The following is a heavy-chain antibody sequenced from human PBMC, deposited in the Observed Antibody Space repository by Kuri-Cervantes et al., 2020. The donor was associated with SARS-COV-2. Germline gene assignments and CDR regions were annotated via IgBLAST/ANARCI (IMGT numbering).Heavy chain of an antibody. D-gene: IGHD2-15*01. V-gene: IGHV3-15*01. CDR3: TTVGCSGGSCYYYYYGMDV. J-gene: IGHJ6*02. CDR2: IKSKTDGGTT. Sequence: GESLKISCAASGFTFSSYWMSWVRQAPGKGLEWVGRIKSKTDGGTTDYAAPVKGRFTISRDDSKNTLYLQMNSLKTEDTAVYYCTTVGCSGGSCYYYYYGMDVWGQGTTVTVSS. CDR1: GFTFSSYW.